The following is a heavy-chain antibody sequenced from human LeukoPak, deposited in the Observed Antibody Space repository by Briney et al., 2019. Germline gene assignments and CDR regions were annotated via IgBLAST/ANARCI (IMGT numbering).Heavy chain of an antibody. J-gene: IGHJ5*02. CDR2: ISGSGGVA. CDR3: AKDRYSSSWAPPDWFDP. D-gene: IGHD6-13*01. Sequence: GGSLRLSCAASGFTFSSYSMNWVRQAPGKGLEWVSVISGSGGVAYYIDSVKGRFTISRDNSKNTLYLQMNSLRAEDTAVYYCAKDRYSSSWAPPDWFDPWGQGTLVTVSS. V-gene: IGHV3-23*01. CDR1: GFTFSSYS.